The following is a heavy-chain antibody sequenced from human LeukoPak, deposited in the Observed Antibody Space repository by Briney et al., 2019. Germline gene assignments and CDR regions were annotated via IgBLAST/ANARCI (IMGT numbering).Heavy chain of an antibody. D-gene: IGHD3-10*01. CDR1: GYTFTSYY. CDR2: INPNSGGT. Sequence: ASVKVSCKASGYTFTSYYMHWVRQAPGQGLEWMGWINPNSGGTNYAQKFQGWVTMTRDTSITTVYMELTSLKSDDTAVYYCARDRTTMIRGVTPPLNYFDSWGQGTLVTVSS. V-gene: IGHV1-2*04. CDR3: ARDRTTMIRGVTPPLNYFDS. J-gene: IGHJ4*02.